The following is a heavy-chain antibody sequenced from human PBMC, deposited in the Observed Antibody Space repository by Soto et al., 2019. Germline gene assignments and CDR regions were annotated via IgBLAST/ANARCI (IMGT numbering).Heavy chain of an antibody. D-gene: IGHD5-18*01. CDR3: ARARLQHNGFDA. Sequence: PGGSLRLSCAASGFTFSSYAMHWVRQAPGKGLEWVAVISYDGSNKYYADSVKGRFTISRDNSKNTLYLQMNSLRAEDAVPYYSARARLQHNGFDAWGQGTLVTVSS. V-gene: IGHV3-30-3*01. CDR2: ISYDGSNK. CDR1: GFTFSSYA. J-gene: IGHJ5*01.